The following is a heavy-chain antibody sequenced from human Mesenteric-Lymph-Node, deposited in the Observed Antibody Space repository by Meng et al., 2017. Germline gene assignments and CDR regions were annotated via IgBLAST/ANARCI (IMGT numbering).Heavy chain of an antibody. CDR2: LYHSGST. Sequence: SETLSLTCTVSGYSISSGYYWGWIRQPPGKGLEWIGSLYHSGSTYYNPSLKSRVIISVDTSKNQFSLKLSSVTAADTAVYYCARTYSNYFIYYYGMDVWGQGTTVTVSS. CDR1: GYSISSGYY. V-gene: IGHV4-38-2*02. J-gene: IGHJ6*02. D-gene: IGHD4-11*01. CDR3: ARTYSNYFIYYYGMDV.